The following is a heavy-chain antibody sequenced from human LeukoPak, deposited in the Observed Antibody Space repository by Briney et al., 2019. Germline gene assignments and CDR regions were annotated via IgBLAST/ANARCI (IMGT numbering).Heavy chain of an antibody. Sequence: AGGSLRLSCAASGFTFSSYGMSWVRQAPGKGLEWVSAISGTGGTTYYADSVKGRFTISRDNAKNTLYLQMNSLRAEDTAVYYCARGWFGEFPFDYWGQGTLVTVSS. CDR3: ARGWFGEFPFDY. V-gene: IGHV3-23*01. J-gene: IGHJ4*02. CDR2: ISGTGGTT. D-gene: IGHD3-10*01. CDR1: GFTFSSYG.